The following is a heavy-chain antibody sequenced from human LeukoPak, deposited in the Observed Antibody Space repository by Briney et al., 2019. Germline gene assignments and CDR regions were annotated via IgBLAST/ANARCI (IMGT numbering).Heavy chain of an antibody. J-gene: IGHJ4*02. Sequence: GGSLRLSCAASGFTFSSYAMSWVRQAPGKGLEWVSAISGSGGSTYYADSVKGRFTISRDNSKDTLYLQMNSLRAEDTAIYYCAKDGKSAIYPYYFDYWGQGTLVTVSS. CDR2: ISGSGGST. V-gene: IGHV3-23*01. D-gene: IGHD1-1*01. CDR1: GFTFSSYA. CDR3: AKDGKSAIYPYYFDY.